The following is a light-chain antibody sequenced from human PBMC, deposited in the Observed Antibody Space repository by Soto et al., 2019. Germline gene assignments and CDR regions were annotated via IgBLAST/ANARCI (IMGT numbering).Light chain of an antibody. Sequence: EIVLTQSPATLSLSPGERATLSCRASQSVSKYLAWYQQKPGQAPRLLIHDASNWATGIPARFSGSGSGTDFTLTTSSREPEDFGVYYCQQRSNWPQITFGGGTKVEIK. V-gene: IGKV3-11*01. CDR3: QQRSNWPQIT. J-gene: IGKJ4*01. CDR1: QSVSKY. CDR2: DAS.